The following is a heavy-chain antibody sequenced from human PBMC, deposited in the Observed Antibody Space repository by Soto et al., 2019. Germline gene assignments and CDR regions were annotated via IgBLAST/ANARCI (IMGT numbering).Heavy chain of an antibody. D-gene: IGHD2-15*01. J-gene: IGHJ6*02. CDR3: TRDGGGNFYYGMDV. Sequence: EVQLVESGGGLVQPGGSLRLSCAASGFTFNTYWMHWVRQAPGKGLVWVSRINSNGSTTTYADSVKGRFTISRDNATNTLHLQMNSLRAEDTAMYSCTRDGGGNFYYGMDVWGQGTTVTVSS. CDR2: INSNGSTT. V-gene: IGHV3-74*01. CDR1: GFTFNTYW.